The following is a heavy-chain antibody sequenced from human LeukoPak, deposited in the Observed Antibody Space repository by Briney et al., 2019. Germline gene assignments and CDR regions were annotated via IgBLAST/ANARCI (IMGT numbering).Heavy chain of an antibody. V-gene: IGHV4-4*07. CDR3: SRERREYINSNYYYYYMDV. D-gene: IGHD1-1*01. Sequence: SETLSLTCTVSGGSISSFYWSWIRQPAGKGLECIGRIHTSGSTNYNPSLKSRVTMSVDTSKNQFSLNLSSVTAADTAVYYCSRERREYINSNYYYYYMDVWGKGTTVTVSS. CDR2: IHTSGST. J-gene: IGHJ6*03. CDR1: GGSISSFY.